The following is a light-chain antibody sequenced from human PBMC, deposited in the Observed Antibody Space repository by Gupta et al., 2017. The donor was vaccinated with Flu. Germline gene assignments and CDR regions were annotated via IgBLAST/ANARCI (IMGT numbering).Light chain of an antibody. CDR2: SNN. J-gene: IGLJ2*01. Sequence: QSVLTQPPSASGTSGQRVTISCSGSSSNIGSNTVNWYQQLPGTAPKVLIYSNNQRPSGVPDRFSGSKSGTSASLAISGLQSEDEADYHCAAWDDSLNGVVFGGGTKLTVL. CDR3: AAWDDSLNGVV. V-gene: IGLV1-44*01. CDR1: SSNIGSNT.